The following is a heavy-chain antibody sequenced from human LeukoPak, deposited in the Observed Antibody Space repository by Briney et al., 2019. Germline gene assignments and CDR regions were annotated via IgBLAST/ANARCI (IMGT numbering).Heavy chain of an antibody. CDR1: GFTFSSYG. V-gene: IGHV3-33*01. CDR2: IWYDGSNK. Sequence: PGRSLGLSCAASGFTFSSYGMHWVRQAPGKGLEWVAVIWYDGSNKYYADSVKGRFTISRDNSKNTLYLQMNSLRAEDTAVYYCARDTPNYYDSSGYNDAFDIWGQGTMVTVSS. D-gene: IGHD3-22*01. J-gene: IGHJ3*02. CDR3: ARDTPNYYDSSGYNDAFDI.